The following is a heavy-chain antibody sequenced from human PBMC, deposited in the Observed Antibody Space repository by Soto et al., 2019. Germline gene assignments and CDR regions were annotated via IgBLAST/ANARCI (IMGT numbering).Heavy chain of an antibody. Sequence: GGSLRLSCAASGFTFSSYGMHWVRQAPGKGLEWVAVIWYDGSNKYYADSVKGRFTISRDNSKNTLYLQMNSLRAEDTAVYYCARDQSSPGNDAFDIWGQGTMVTVSS. CDR3: ARDQSSPGNDAFDI. CDR1: GFTFSSYG. D-gene: IGHD3-10*01. CDR2: IWYDGSNK. J-gene: IGHJ3*02. V-gene: IGHV3-33*01.